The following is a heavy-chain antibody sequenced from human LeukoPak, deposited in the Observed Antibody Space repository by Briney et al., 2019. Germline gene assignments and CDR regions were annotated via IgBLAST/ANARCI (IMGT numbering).Heavy chain of an antibody. Sequence: PGGSLRLSCSVSGFTFINYAMNWVRQAPGKGLEWVSAISGSGGSTYYADSVKGRFTISRDNSKNTLYLQMNSLRAEDTAVYYCAKVYGPYSGSFLYWGQGTLVTVSS. CDR3: AKVYGPYSGSFLY. CDR1: GFTFINYA. CDR2: ISGSGGST. J-gene: IGHJ4*02. D-gene: IGHD1-26*01. V-gene: IGHV3-23*01.